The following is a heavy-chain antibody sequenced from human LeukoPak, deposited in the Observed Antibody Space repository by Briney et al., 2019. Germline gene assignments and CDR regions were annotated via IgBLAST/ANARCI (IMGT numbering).Heavy chain of an antibody. V-gene: IGHV4-59*08. Sequence: SETLSLTCTVSGGSLSNYYWSWIRLPPGKGLEWIGYIYYSGSTNYNPSLKSRVTISVDTSKNQFSLKLSSVTAADTAVYYCARSGTVGAMPVWGQGTLVTVSS. CDR1: GGSLSNYY. CDR2: IYYSGST. CDR3: ARSGTVGAMPV. D-gene: IGHD1-26*01. J-gene: IGHJ4*02.